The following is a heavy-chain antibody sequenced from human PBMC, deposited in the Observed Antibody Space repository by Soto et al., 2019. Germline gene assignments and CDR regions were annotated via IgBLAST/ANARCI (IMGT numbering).Heavy chain of an antibody. CDR1: GFTFSSYA. J-gene: IGHJ3*02. V-gene: IGHV3-30-3*01. D-gene: IGHD3-22*01. CDR3: ARVRDSSGYLRAFDI. CDR2: ISYDGSNK. Sequence: PGGSLRLSCAASGFTFSSYAMHWVRQAPGKGLEWVAIISYDGSNKYYADSVKGRFTISRDNSMHTLYLQMNSLRAEDTAVYYCARVRDSSGYLRAFDIRGQGTMVTVSS.